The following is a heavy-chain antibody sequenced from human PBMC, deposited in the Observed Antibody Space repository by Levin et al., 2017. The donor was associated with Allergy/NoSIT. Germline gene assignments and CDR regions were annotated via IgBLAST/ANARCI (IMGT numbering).Heavy chain of an antibody. J-gene: IGHJ4*02. CDR1: GFTFGDYW. CDR2: IKPDGSDK. V-gene: IGHV3-7*04. Sequence: GESLKISCVGSGFTFGDYWMSWVRQAPGKGLEWVANIKPDGSDKYYVDSVKGRFTISRDNAENSLYVQMNSLRAEDTAVYFCARGAYDSGWYPDYFDFWGLGTLVTVSS. CDR3: ARGAYDSGWYPDYFDF. D-gene: IGHD6-19*01.